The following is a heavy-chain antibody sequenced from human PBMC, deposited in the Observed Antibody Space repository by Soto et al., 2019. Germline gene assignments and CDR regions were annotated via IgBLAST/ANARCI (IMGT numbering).Heavy chain of an antibody. V-gene: IGHV4-31*03. CDR3: ARGRITIFGVVIGWFDP. CDR1: GGSISSGGYY. J-gene: IGHJ5*02. Sequence: QVQLQESGPGLVKPSQTLSLTCTVSGGSISSGGYYWSWIRQHPGKGLEWIGYIYYSGSTYYNPSLKSRVTISVYTSKNQFSLKLSSVTAADTAVYYCARGRITIFGVVIGWFDPWGQGTLVTVSS. D-gene: IGHD3-3*01. CDR2: IYYSGST.